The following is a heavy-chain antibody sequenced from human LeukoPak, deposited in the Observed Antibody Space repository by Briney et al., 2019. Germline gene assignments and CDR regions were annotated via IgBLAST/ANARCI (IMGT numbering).Heavy chain of an antibody. V-gene: IGHV4-31*03. CDR1: GGSISSGGYY. D-gene: IGHD3-3*01. Sequence: SQTLSLTCTVSGGSISSGGYYWSWIRQHPGKGLEWIGYIYYSGSTYHNPSLKSRVTISVDTSKNQFSLKLSSVTAADTAVYYCARAASPDFWSGYYMNYFDYWGQGTCHRLL. J-gene: IGHJ4*02. CDR3: ARAASPDFWSGYYMNYFDY. CDR2: IYYSGST.